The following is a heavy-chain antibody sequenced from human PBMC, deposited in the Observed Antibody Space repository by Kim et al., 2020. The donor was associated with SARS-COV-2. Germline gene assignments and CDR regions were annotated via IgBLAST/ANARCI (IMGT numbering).Heavy chain of an antibody. V-gene: IGHV3-23*01. D-gene: IGHD6-13*01. CDR3: ANPRQPDY. CDR2: ITGSGDIT. CDR1: GFTFSNYG. J-gene: IGHJ4*02. Sequence: GGSLRLSCVASGFTFSNYGMTWVRQAPGGGLEWVSGITGSGDITAYADSVKGRFTISRDNSKNTLYLQMSSLRAEDTAIYYCANPRQPDYWGQGTVVTVS.